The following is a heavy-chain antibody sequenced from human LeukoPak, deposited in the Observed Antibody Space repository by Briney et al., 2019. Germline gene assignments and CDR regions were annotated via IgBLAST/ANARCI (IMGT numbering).Heavy chain of an antibody. V-gene: IGHV3-7*01. J-gene: IGHJ4*02. CDR1: GFTFSSYW. Sequence: GGSLRLSCVASGFTFSSYWMSWVRQAPGKGLELVANIKQDGNEKYYVDSVKGRFTISRDNAKNSLYLQMNSLRAEDTAVYYCARNQRRLDYWGQGTLVTVSS. CDR3: ARNQRRLDY. CDR2: IKQDGNEK. D-gene: IGHD1-14*01.